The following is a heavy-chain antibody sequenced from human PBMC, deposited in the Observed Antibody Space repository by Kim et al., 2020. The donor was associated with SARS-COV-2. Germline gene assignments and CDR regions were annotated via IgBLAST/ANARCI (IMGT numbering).Heavy chain of an antibody. J-gene: IGHJ3*02. CDR3: ARDTPGQKAYDI. Sequence: DYAGYVKSQITIKADTSKNPFSLQLNSVSPEDTAVYYCARDTPGQKAYDIWGQGTMVTVSS. V-gene: IGHV6-1*01.